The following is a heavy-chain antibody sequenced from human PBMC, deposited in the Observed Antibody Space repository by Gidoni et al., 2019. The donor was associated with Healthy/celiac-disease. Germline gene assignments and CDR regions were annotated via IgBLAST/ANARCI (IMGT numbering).Heavy chain of an antibody. CDR1: GYSISSGYY. V-gene: IGHV4-38-2*01. CDR3: ARAPYYFDY. CDR2: IYHSGST. Sequence: QVQLQESGPGLGKPSETLSLTCAVSGYSISSGYYWGWIRQPPGKGREWIGSIYHSGSTYYNPSLKSRVTISVDTSKNQFSLKLSSVTAADTAVYYCARAPYYFDYWGQGTLVTVSS. J-gene: IGHJ4*02.